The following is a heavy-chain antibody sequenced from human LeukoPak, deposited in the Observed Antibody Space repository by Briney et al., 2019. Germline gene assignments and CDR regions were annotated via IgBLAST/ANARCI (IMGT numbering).Heavy chain of an antibody. CDR3: ARALPGYSGYDPLDY. D-gene: IGHD5-12*01. J-gene: IGHJ4*02. CDR2: IIPIFGTA. CDR1: GGTFSSYA. Sequence: GASVNVSCTASGGTFSSYAISWVRQAPGPGLEWMGGIIPIFGTANYAQKFQGRVTITADESTSTAYMELSSLRSEDTAVYYCARALPGYSGYDPLDYWGQGTLVTVSS. V-gene: IGHV1-69*13.